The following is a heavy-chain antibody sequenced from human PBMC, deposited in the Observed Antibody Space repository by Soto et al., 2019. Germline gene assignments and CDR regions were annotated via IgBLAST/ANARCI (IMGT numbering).Heavy chain of an antibody. CDR1: GGSISSGGYS. Sequence: QLQLQESGSGLVKPSQTLSLTCAVSGGSISSGGYSWSWIRQPPGKGLEWIGYIYHSGSTYYNPSLKSRVXXSXDXXKNQFSLKLSSVTAADTAVYYCATGSIKPDNWFDPWGQGTLVTVSS. CDR2: IYHSGST. CDR3: ATGSIKPDNWFDP. V-gene: IGHV4-30-2*01. D-gene: IGHD1-20*01. J-gene: IGHJ5*02.